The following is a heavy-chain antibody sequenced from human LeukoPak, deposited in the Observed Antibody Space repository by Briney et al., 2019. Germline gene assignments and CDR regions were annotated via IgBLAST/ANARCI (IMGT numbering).Heavy chain of an antibody. CDR3: AREIADILTPGWDFDL. D-gene: IGHD3-9*01. Sequence: PGGSLRLSCAASGFTFSSSDMHWVRQPTGKGLEWVSAIGTGDNTYYADSVKGRFTISRENAKNYLELQINSLSEGATAVYYCAREIADILTPGWDFDLWGRGTLVTVSS. CDR1: GFTFSSSD. CDR2: IGTGDNT. J-gene: IGHJ2*01. V-gene: IGHV3-13*01.